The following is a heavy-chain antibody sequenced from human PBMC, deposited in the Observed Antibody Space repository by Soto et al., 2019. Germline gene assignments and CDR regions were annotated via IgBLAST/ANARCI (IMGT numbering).Heavy chain of an antibody. CDR1: GGSISSSSYY. CDR2: IYYSGST. CDR3: AREGTWIQLLSYYYGMDV. J-gene: IGHJ6*02. Sequence: SETLSLTCTVSGGSISSSSYYWGWIRQPPGKGLEWIGSIYYSGSTYYNPSLKSRVTISVDTSKNQFSLKLSSVTAADTAVYYCAREGTWIQLLSYYYGMDVWGQGATVTVSS. D-gene: IGHD5-18*01. V-gene: IGHV4-39*02.